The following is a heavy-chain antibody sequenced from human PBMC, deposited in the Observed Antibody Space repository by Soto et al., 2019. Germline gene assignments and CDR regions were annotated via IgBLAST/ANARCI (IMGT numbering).Heavy chain of an antibody. CDR2: IYYSGST. J-gene: IGHJ6*03. CDR3: AGSYDFWSGYSVDYYYYMDV. V-gene: IGHV4-59*08. CDR1: GFSISSYY. D-gene: IGHD3-3*01. Sequence: PSETLSLTCTVSGFSISSYYWSWIRQPPGKGLEWIGYIYYSGSTNYNPSLKSRVTISVDTSKNQFSLKLSSVTAADTAVYYCAGSYDFWSGYSVDYYYYMDVWGKGTTVTVSS.